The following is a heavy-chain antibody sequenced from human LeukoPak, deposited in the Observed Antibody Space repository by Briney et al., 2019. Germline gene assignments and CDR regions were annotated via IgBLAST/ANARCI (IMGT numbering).Heavy chain of an antibody. V-gene: IGHV1-18*01. CDR3: ARGMYCSSTSCYSDMGY. J-gene: IGHJ4*02. Sequence: ASMKVSCKASGYTFTSYGISWVRQAPGQGLEWMGWISAYNGNTNYAQKLQGRVTMTTDTSTSTAYMELRSLRSDDTAVYYCARGMYCSSTSCYSDMGYWGQGTLVTVSS. CDR2: ISAYNGNT. D-gene: IGHD2-2*01. CDR1: GYTFTSYG.